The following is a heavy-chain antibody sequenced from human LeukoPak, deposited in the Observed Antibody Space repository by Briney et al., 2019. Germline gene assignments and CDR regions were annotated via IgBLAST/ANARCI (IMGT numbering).Heavy chain of an antibody. CDR2: ISGSGGST. D-gene: IGHD6-13*01. J-gene: IGHJ4*02. Sequence: GGSVRLSCAASGFTFSSYAMSWVRQAPGKGLEWVSAISGSGGSTYYADSVKGRFTISRDNSKNTLYLQMNSLRAEDTAVYYCANRGALAAAGIYYWGQGTLVTVSS. CDR1: GFTFSSYA. CDR3: ANRGALAAAGIYY. V-gene: IGHV3-23*01.